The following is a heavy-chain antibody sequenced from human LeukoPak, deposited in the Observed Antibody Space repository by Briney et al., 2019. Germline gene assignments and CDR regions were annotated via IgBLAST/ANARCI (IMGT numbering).Heavy chain of an antibody. CDR3: AREGLSSLGDMPFDY. J-gene: IGHJ4*02. CDR2: ISDSGSTI. CDR1: GFNFSNYE. Sequence: GGSLRHSRAASGFNFSNYEMSLHRPAPGKGLEWLSYISDSGSTIYHADYVKGRFSSSRDNAKNSLLLQINSLRAEGTAVYYCAREGLSSLGDMPFDYWGQGTLATVSS. D-gene: IGHD3-16*01. V-gene: IGHV3-48*03.